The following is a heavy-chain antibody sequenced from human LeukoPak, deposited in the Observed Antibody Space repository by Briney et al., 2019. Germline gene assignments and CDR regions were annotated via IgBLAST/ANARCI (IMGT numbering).Heavy chain of an antibody. V-gene: IGHV3-11*01. D-gene: IGHD3-10*01. J-gene: IGHJ6*02. CDR1: GFPLSVYY. Sequence: GGPLTLSCGASGFPLSVYYMRWLRHAPGEGLEWVSYISSSGSTIYYADSVKGRFTISRDNAKNSLYLQMNSLRAEDTAVYYCARDGTVVRVSFYPYYYYGMDVWGQGTTVTVSS. CDR2: ISSSGSTI. CDR3: ARDGTVVRVSFYPYYYYGMDV.